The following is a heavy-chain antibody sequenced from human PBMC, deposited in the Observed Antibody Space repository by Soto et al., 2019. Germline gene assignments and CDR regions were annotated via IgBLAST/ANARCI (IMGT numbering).Heavy chain of an antibody. J-gene: IGHJ5*02. CDR2: VYYSGNT. Sequence: SETLSLTCTVSGVSISRYSYYWGWIRQPPGKGLDWIGSVYYSGNTNYNPSLKGRVTIFVDKSKNHVSLRLSSVTAADTAVYYCARHSLYGGPYDPWGRGTLVTVSS. V-gene: IGHV4-39*01. CDR1: GVSISRYSYY. D-gene: IGHD3-10*01. CDR3: ARHSLYGGPYDP.